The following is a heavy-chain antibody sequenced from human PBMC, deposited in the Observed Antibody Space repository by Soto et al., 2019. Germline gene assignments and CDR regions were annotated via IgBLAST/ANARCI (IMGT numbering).Heavy chain of an antibody. Sequence: QVQLVESGGGVVQPGRALRLSCAASGCTFSSYAMHWVRQAPGKGVEWVAVISYDGSNKYYADSVKGRFTISRDNSKNTLYLQMNSLRAEDTAVYYCARGGSGWYKDGMDVWGQGTTVTVSS. J-gene: IGHJ6*02. D-gene: IGHD6-19*01. CDR2: ISYDGSNK. CDR3: ARGGSGWYKDGMDV. V-gene: IGHV3-30-3*01. CDR1: GCTFSSYA.